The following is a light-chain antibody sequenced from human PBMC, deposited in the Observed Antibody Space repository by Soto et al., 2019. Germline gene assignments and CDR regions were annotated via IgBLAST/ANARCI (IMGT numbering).Light chain of an antibody. CDR1: SSDVDAYNY. CDR2: EVS. J-gene: IGLJ1*01. Sequence: QSALTQPPSASGSPGQSVTISCTGTSSDVDAYNYVSWYQQLPGKAPKLIIYEVSKRPSGVPDRFSGSKSGNTASLTVSGLQAEDEADYYCTSYAGTYSFFYVFGTGTKVTVL. CDR3: TSYAGTYSFFYV. V-gene: IGLV2-8*01.